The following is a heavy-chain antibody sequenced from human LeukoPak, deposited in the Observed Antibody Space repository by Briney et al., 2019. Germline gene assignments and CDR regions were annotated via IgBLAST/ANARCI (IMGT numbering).Heavy chain of an antibody. V-gene: IGHV3-7*03. J-gene: IGHJ4*02. CDR2: IKQDGSEK. CDR3: AKGSRSNFPSYFDF. Sequence: GGSLRLSCAASGFTFSSYWMSWVRQAPGKGLEWVANIKQDGSEKYYVDSVKGRFTISRDNSKNTLYLQMNSLRADDTAFYYCAKGSRSNFPSYFDFWGQGTLVTVSS. D-gene: IGHD6-13*01. CDR1: GFTFSSYW.